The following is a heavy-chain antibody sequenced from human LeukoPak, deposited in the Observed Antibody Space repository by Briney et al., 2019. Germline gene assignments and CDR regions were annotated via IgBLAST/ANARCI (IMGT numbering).Heavy chain of an antibody. J-gene: IGHJ5*02. CDR3: ARIGSASTNWFDP. CDR1: GFTFSSHW. CDR2: IKSDGSTK. D-gene: IGHD1-1*01. V-gene: IGHV3-7*03. Sequence: GGSLRLSCAASGFTFSSHWMSRVRQAPVKGLEWVANIKSDGSTKYYVDSVKGRFTISRDNAESSLYLQMNSLGAEDTAVYYCARIGSASTNWFDPWGQGTLVTVSS.